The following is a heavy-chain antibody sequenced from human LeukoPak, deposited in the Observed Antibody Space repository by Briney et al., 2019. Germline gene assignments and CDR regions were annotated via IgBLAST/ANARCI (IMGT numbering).Heavy chain of an antibody. J-gene: IGHJ4*02. CDR3: ARGQYSSGWYDY. Sequence: SETLSLTCAVYGGSFSGYYWSWLRQPPGKGLEWIGEINHSGSTNYNPSLKSRVTISVDTSKNQFSLKPSSVTAADTAVYYCARGQYSSGWYDYWGQGTLVTVSS. D-gene: IGHD6-19*01. CDR2: INHSGST. CDR1: GGSFSGYY. V-gene: IGHV4-34*01.